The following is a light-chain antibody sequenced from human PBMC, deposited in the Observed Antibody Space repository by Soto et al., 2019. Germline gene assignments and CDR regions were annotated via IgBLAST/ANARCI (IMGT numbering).Light chain of an antibody. CDR3: QQYNNWPAT. CDR2: GAS. CDR1: QSVSSN. V-gene: IGKV3-15*01. J-gene: IGKJ1*01. Sequence: EIVMTQSPATLSVSPGERVTLSCRASQSVSSNLAWYQQKPGQAPRLLIYGASTRATGIPARFSGSGSGTDFTLTISSLQSEDFAVYHCQQYNNWPATFGQGTKVEIK.